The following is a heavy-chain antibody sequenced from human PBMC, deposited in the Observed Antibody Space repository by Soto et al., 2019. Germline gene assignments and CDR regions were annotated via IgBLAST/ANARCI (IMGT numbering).Heavy chain of an antibody. J-gene: IGHJ6*02. CDR3: ARETIVVVPAATYYYYGMDV. D-gene: IGHD2-2*01. CDR2: INPNSGGT. V-gene: IGHV1-2*02. CDR1: GYTFTSYY. Sequence: QVQLVQSGAEVKKPGASVKVSCKASGYTFTSYYMHWVRQAPGQGLEWMGWINPNSGGTNYAQKFQGRVTMTRDTSISTAYMELSRLRSDDTAVYYCARETIVVVPAATYYYYGMDVWGQGTTVTVSS.